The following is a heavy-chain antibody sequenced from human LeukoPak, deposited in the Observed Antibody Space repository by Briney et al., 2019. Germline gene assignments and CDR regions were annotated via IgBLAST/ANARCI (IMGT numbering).Heavy chain of an antibody. CDR2: IYCSGST. CDR1: GGSISSYY. CDR3: ARAPLARELDY. V-gene: IGHV4-59*08. D-gene: IGHD5-12*01. J-gene: IGHJ4*02. Sequence: SETLSLTCTVSGGSISSYYWNWIRQPPGKGLEWIGYIYCSGSTNYNPSLKSRVTISVDTSKNQFSLKLSSVTAADTAVYYCARAPLARELDYWGQGTLVTVSS.